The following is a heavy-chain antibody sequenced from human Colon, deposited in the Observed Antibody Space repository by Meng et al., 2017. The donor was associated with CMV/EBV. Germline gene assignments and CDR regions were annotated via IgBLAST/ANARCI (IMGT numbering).Heavy chain of an antibody. CDR1: GFTFSDHY. CDR2: TRIKVTSSPI. CDR3: AKDVHSSAFGFAEAFDI. D-gene: IGHD3-22*01. V-gene: IGHV3-72*01. J-gene: IGHJ3*02. Sequence: GESLKISCAASGFTFSDHYMDWFRQAPGKGLEWVGRTRIKVTSSPIEYAASVTGRFTISRDDSKNSLYLQMNSLRAEDTAVYYCAKDVHSSAFGFAEAFDIWGQGTKVTVSS.